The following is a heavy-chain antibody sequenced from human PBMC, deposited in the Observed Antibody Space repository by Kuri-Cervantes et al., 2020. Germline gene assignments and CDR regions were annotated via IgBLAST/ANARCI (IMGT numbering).Heavy chain of an antibody. CDR3: ARDGLSAFDI. J-gene: IGHJ3*02. CDR2: ISSSSSTI. D-gene: IGHD5/OR15-5a*01. V-gene: IGHV3-48*01. CDR1: GFTFSSYS. Sequence: GESLKISCGASGFTFSSYSMNWVRQAPGKGLEWVSYISSSSSTIYYADSVKGRFTISRDNAKNSLYLQMNSLRAEDTALYHCARDGLSAFDIWGQGTMVTVSS.